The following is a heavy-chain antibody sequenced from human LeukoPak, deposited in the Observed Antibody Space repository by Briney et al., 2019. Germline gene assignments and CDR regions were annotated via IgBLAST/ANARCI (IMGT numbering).Heavy chain of an antibody. V-gene: IGHV3-21*01. J-gene: IGHJ4*02. CDR2: ISSSSSYI. CDR3: ARWITSQNIVFDY. D-gene: IGHD1-14*01. Sequence: GGSLRLSCAASGFTFRSYSMNWVRQAPGKGLEWVSSISSSSSYIYYADSVKGRFTISRDNAKNSLYLQMNSLRPEDTAMYYCARWITSQNIVFDYWGQGNLVIVSS. CDR1: GFTFRSYS.